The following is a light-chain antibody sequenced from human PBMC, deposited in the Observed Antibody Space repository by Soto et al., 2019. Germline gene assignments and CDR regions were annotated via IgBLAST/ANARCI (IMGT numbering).Light chain of an antibody. CDR2: DAS. CDR3: QQDNDWPLT. Sequence: EIVMTQSPATLSVSPGERATLSCWASQNINSDLAWYQQKPGQAPRLLIYDASTRATGIPVRFSGSGSGTDFTLTISSLQSEDSAVYYCQQDNDWPLTFGGGTKVDIK. J-gene: IGKJ4*01. V-gene: IGKV3-15*01. CDR1: QNINSD.